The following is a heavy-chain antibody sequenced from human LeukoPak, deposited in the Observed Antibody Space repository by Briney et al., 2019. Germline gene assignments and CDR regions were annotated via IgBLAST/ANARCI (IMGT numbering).Heavy chain of an antibody. CDR1: GVSISDYY. J-gene: IGHJ2*01. CDR2: IYYTGST. V-gene: IGHV4-59*01. Sequence: PAETLSLTCTVSGVSISDYYWSWVRRPPGKGREGIGYIYYTGSTDYNPSLKSRVTLSLDTSKNQFSLNLRSVTATDTAVYYCARRTYYDTLTGYNYWYFDLWGRGTLVTVSS. D-gene: IGHD3-9*01. CDR3: ARRTYYDTLTGYNYWYFDL.